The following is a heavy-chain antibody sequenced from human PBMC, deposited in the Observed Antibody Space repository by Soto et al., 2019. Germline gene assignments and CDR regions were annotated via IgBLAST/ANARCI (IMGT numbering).Heavy chain of an antibody. V-gene: IGHV4-38-2*02. CDR3: AREGSWYNWNQAPDY. J-gene: IGHJ4*02. Sequence: XGTLSLTCAVSGYSISSGYYWCCIRQPPGKGLEWIGSIYHSGSTYYNPSLKSRVTISVDTSKNQFSLKLSSVTAADTAVYYCAREGSWYNWNQAPDYWGQGTLVTVSS. CDR2: IYHSGST. D-gene: IGHD1-20*01. CDR1: GYSISSGYY.